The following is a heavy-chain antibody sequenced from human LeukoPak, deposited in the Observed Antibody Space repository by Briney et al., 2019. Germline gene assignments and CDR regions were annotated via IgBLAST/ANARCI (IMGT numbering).Heavy chain of an antibody. CDR2: INTNSGGT. CDR3: AGDYSTSSWDK. Sequence: GASVKVSCKASGYTFNIHHIQWVRQAPGQGLEWMGWINTNSGGTTYSQKFQDRITMTRDPSITTAYMELSSLRSDDTAVYYCAGDYSTSSWDKWGQGTLVTVSS. CDR1: GYTFNIHH. D-gene: IGHD6-13*01. V-gene: IGHV1-2*02. J-gene: IGHJ4*02.